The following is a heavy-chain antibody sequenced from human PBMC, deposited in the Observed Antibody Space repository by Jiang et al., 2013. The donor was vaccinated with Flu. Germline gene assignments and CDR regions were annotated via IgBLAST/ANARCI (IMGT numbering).Heavy chain of an antibody. CDR3: ARGAESCSSTTCYIFDY. J-gene: IGHJ4*02. CDR2: INAGNGNT. CDR1: GYTFTAYA. V-gene: IGHV1-3*03. D-gene: IGHD2-2*02. Sequence: EVKKPGASVKVSCKASGYTFTAYAIHWVRQAPRHRLEWMGWINAGNGNTKYSQEFQGRVSITRDTSASTIYMELSSLRSEDMAVYFCARGAESCSSTTCYIFDYWGQGTLVTVSS.